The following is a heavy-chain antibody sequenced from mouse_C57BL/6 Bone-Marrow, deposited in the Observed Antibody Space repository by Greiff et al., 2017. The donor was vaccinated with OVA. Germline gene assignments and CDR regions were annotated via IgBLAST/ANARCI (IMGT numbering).Heavy chain of an antibody. J-gene: IGHJ1*03. CDR1: GYAFSSSW. CDR3: EREGDYYGRSYEDWYFDV. Sequence: QVQLKESGPELVKPGASVKISCKASGYAFSSSWMNWVKQRPGQGLEWIGRIYPGDGDTNYNEKFKGKATLTADKSSSTAYMQLSSLTSEDSAVYFCEREGDYYGRSYEDWYFDVWGTGTTVTVSS. V-gene: IGHV1-82*01. D-gene: IGHD1-1*01. CDR2: IYPGDGDT.